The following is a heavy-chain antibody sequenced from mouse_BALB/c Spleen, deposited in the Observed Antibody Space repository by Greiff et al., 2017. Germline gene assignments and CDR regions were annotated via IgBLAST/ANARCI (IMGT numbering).Heavy chain of an antibody. D-gene: IGHD2-1*01. V-gene: IGHV5-6*01. Sequence: EVQLKESGGDLVKPGGSLKLSCAASGFTFSSYGMSWVRQTPDKRLEWVATISSGGSYTYYPDSVKGRFTISRDNAKNTLYLQMSSLKSEDTAMYYCARHNGNWYFDVWGAGTTVTVSS. J-gene: IGHJ1*01. CDR3: ARHNGNWYFDV. CDR1: GFTFSSYG. CDR2: ISSGGSYT.